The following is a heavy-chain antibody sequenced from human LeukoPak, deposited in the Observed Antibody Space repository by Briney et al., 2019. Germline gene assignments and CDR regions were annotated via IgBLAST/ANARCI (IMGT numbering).Heavy chain of an antibody. D-gene: IGHD3-9*01. J-gene: IGHJ3*02. Sequence: SETLSLTCTVSGGSISSSSYYWGWIRQPPGKGLEWIGSIYYSGSTYYNPSLKSRVTISVDTSKNQFSLKLSPVTAADTAVYYCARLPYYDILTGYYLGNAFDIWGQGTMVTVSS. CDR2: IYYSGST. CDR1: GGSISSSSYY. V-gene: IGHV4-39*01. CDR3: ARLPYYDILTGYYLGNAFDI.